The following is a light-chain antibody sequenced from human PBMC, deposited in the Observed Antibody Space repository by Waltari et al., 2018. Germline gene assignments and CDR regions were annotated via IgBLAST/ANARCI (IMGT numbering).Light chain of an antibody. CDR1: QSLFYSSTKKNS. J-gene: IGKJ2*01. Sequence: DIVMTQSPDSLAVSLGERATINCTSSQSLFYSSTKKNSLAWYQQKPGQPPKLLIYWASARESGVPDRFSGSGSGTDFTLTISSLQPDDFATYYCQQYNSFSPYTFGQGSKLEIK. CDR2: WAS. V-gene: IGKV4-1*01. CDR3: QQYNSFSPYT.